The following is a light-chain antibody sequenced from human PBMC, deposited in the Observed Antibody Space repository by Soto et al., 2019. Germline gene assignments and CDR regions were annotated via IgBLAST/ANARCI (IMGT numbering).Light chain of an antibody. Sequence: QSALTQPASVSGSPGQSITISCAGTSADLGAFNYVSWYQHHPGKVPQLLIYDVSNRPSGVSARFSASKSVNTASLTISGLQTDDEAEYYCSSYSTSSSLVFGGGTKVTVL. J-gene: IGLJ2*01. V-gene: IGLV2-14*03. CDR2: DVS. CDR1: SADLGAFNY. CDR3: SSYSTSSSLV.